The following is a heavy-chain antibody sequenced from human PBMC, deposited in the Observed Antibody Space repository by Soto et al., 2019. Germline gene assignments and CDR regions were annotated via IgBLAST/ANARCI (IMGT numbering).Heavy chain of an antibody. CDR1: GFTFSTYS. CDR2: INGRSNYI. D-gene: IGHD1-26*01. V-gene: IGHV3-21*01. Sequence: GGSLRLSCAASGFTFSTYSMNWVRQAPGKGLEWVSSINGRSNYIYYADSVKGRFTISRDNAKNSLYLQMNSLRAEDTAVYYCAREDGIVGATSAFDYWGQGTLVTVSS. CDR3: AREDGIVGATSAFDY. J-gene: IGHJ4*02.